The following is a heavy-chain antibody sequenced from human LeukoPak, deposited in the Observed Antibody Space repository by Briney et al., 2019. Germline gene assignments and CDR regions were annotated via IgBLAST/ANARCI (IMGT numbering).Heavy chain of an antibody. CDR3: ARADDTATEAAIFDY. D-gene: IGHD5-18*01. J-gene: IGHJ4*02. Sequence: SETLSLTCTVSGGSISSGSYYWSWIRQPAGKGLEWIGRIYTSGSTNYNPSLKSRVTISVDTSKNQFSLKLSSVTAADTAVYYCARADDTATEAAIFDYWGQGTLVTVSS. CDR2: IYTSGST. CDR1: GGSISSGSYY. V-gene: IGHV4-61*02.